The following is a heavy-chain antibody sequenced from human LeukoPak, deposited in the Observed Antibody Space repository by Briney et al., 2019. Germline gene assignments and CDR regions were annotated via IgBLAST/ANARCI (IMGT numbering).Heavy chain of an antibody. CDR3: ARDSWVDYSNYVDYYYGMDV. CDR1: GFTFSSYW. CDR2: INSDGSST. V-gene: IGHV3-74*01. Sequence: GGSLRLSCAAPGFTFSSYWMHWVRQAPGKGLVWVSRINSDGSSTSYADSVKGRFTISRDNAKNTLYLQMNSLRAEDTAVYYCARDSWVDYSNYVDYYYGMDVWGQGTTVTVSS. D-gene: IGHD4-11*01. J-gene: IGHJ6*02.